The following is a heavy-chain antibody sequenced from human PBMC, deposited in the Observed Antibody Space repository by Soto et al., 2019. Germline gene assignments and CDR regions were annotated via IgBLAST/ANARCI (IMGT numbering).Heavy chain of an antibody. D-gene: IGHD6-13*01. CDR2: ISYDGSNK. V-gene: IGHV3-30*18. CDR3: AKDARRQKLGYYYYYGMDV. CDR1: GFTFNSYG. Sequence: PGGSMRLSRAASGFTFNSYGMHWVRKATGKGLEWVAVISYDGSNKYYADSVKGRFTISRDNSKNTLYLQMNSLRAEDTAVYYCAKDARRQKLGYYYYYGMDVLGQGTMVTVSS. J-gene: IGHJ6*02.